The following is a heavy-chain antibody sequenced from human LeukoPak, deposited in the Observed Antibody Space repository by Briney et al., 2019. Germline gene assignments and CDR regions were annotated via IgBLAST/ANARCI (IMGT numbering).Heavy chain of an antibody. CDR1: GGSISSLY. J-gene: IGHJ4*02. D-gene: IGHD6-6*01. CDR2: IYYTGST. Sequence: PSETLTLTCSVSGGSISSLYWSWIRQPPGKGLEWIGYIYYTGSTNYNPSLKSRVTMFVDMSKNQFSLRLSSVTAADTAVYYCARHRAYSSSSPFDYWGQGTLVTVSS. V-gene: IGHV4-59*08. CDR3: ARHRAYSSSSPFDY.